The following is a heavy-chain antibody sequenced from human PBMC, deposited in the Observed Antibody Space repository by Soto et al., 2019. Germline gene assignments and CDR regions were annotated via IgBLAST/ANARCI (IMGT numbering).Heavy chain of an antibody. V-gene: IGHV1-18*01. CDR3: ALALDSSGYSGPEYYFDY. D-gene: IGHD3-22*01. CDR1: GYTFTSYG. Sequence: QVQLVQSGAEVKKPGASVKVSCKASGYTFTSYGISWVRQAPGQGLEWMGWISAYNGNTNYAQKLQGRVTMTTDTSSSTAYLELMRLRSDNTAVYYCALALDSSGYSGPEYYFDYWGQGTLVTVSS. CDR2: ISAYNGNT. J-gene: IGHJ4*02.